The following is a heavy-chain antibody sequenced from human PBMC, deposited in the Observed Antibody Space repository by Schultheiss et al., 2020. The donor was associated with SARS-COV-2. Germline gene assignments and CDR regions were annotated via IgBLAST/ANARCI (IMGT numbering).Heavy chain of an antibody. CDR3: ARIYDRYYGMDV. CDR2: ISSSSSYI. Sequence: GGSLRLSCAASGFTFSDYYMSWIRQAPGKGLEWVSYISSSSSYIYYADSVKGRFTISRDNAKNSLYLQMNSLRAEDTAVYYCARIYDRYYGMDVWGQGTTVTVSS. J-gene: IGHJ6*02. CDR1: GFTFSDYY. D-gene: IGHD3-22*01. V-gene: IGHV3-11*06.